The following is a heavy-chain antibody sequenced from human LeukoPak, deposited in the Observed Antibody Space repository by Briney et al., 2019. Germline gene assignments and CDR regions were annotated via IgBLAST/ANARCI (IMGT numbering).Heavy chain of an antibody. V-gene: IGHV4-34*01. Sequence: SGTLPLTCAVYGGSFSGYYWSWIRQPPGKGLEWIGEINHSGSTNYNPSLKSRVTISLDTSKNQFSLKLSSVTAADTAVYYCTRGGAVAAYFHYDMDVWGQGTTVTVSS. CDR2: INHSGST. CDR3: TRGGAVAAYFHYDMDV. J-gene: IGHJ6*02. CDR1: GGSFSGYY. D-gene: IGHD6-19*01.